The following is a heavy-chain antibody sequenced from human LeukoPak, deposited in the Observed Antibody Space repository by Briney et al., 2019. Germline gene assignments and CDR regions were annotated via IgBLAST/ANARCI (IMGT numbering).Heavy chain of an antibody. V-gene: IGHV3-64D*06. J-gene: IGHJ6*04. CDR1: GVTICSYY. D-gene: IGHD6-13*01. CDR3: VKLAAANYYYYGMDV. Sequence: GSLRLSCSASGVTICSYYMQWVRHAPGEGLEYVSPFISSRGSTYYAASVEGGFTIIRDNSDNTLFLQMSSLRAEDTAVYYCVKLAAANYYYYGMDVGGKGTTVTVSS. CDR2: FISSRGST.